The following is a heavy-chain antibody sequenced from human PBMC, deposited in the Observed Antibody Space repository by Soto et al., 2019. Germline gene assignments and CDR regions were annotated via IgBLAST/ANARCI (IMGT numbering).Heavy chain of an antibody. Sequence: GESLKISCAASGFTVSSNYMSWVRQAPGKGLEWVSVIYSGGSTYYADSVKGRFTISRHNSKNTLYLQMNSLRAEDTAVYYCARTYYDILTGYYVFDYWGQGTLVTVSS. D-gene: IGHD3-9*01. J-gene: IGHJ4*02. V-gene: IGHV3-53*04. CDR1: GFTVSSNY. CDR2: IYSGGST. CDR3: ARTYYDILTGYYVFDY.